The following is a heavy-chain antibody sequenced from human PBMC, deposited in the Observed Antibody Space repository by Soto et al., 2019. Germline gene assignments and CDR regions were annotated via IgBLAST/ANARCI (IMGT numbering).Heavy chain of an antibody. CDR1: GGSINSSNW. D-gene: IGHD6-6*01. J-gene: IGHJ4*02. V-gene: IGHV4-4*02. Sequence: SETLSFTCAVSGGSINSSNWWRWVSQPPGKGLEWIGEIYHSGSTNYNLSLKSRVTISVDKSKNQFSLKLSSVTAADTAVYYCAFDSSSSGIDYWGQGTLVTVSS. CDR3: AFDSSSSGIDY. CDR2: IYHSGST.